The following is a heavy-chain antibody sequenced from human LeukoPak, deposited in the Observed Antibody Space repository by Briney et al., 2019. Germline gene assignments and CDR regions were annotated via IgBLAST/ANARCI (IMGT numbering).Heavy chain of an antibody. CDR1: GGSISSGSYY. D-gene: IGHD3-3*01. J-gene: IGHJ4*02. V-gene: IGHV4-61*02. Sequence: SQTLSLICTVSGGSISSGSYYWSWIRKPAGKGLEWVGRIYTSASTNYNPSLKSRLTISVDTSKNQFSLKLSSVTAADTAVYYCAGQGYDFWSGYRYYFDYWGQGTLVTVSS. CDR2: IYTSAST. CDR3: AGQGYDFWSGYRYYFDY.